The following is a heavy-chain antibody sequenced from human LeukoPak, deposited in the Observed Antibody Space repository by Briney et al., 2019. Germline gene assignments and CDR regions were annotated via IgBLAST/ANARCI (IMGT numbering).Heavy chain of an antibody. Sequence: GGSLRLSCAASGFTFSSFWMSWVRQAPGKGLEWVANVKRDGSEKYYVDSLKGRFTISRDNAKNSLYLEMNSLTVEDTAVYYCAKDDVWSGFSYDCWGQGTLVTVSS. CDR1: GFTFSSFW. CDR2: VKRDGSEK. V-gene: IGHV3-7*04. CDR3: AKDDVWSGFSYDC. J-gene: IGHJ4*02. D-gene: IGHD3-3*01.